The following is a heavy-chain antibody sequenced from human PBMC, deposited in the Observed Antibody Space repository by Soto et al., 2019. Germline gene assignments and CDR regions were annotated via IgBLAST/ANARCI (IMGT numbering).Heavy chain of an antibody. D-gene: IGHD1-1*01. CDR1: GITINTDG. Sequence: VHLVESGGGSVQPGGSLRLSCAASGITINTDGMNWVRQAPGKGLEWVSYISSSSDTIYYADFVKGRFTISRDNAKNSLYLQMNILRVEDTATYYCARGMWMATTGRYDYWGQGTLVTVSS. CDR2: ISSSSDTI. V-gene: IGHV3-48*01. J-gene: IGHJ4*02. CDR3: ARGMWMATTGRYDY.